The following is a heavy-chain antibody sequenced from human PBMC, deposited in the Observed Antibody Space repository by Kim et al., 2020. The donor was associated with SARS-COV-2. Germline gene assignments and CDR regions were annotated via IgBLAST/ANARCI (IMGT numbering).Heavy chain of an antibody. D-gene: IGHD3-10*01. CDR3: ARTGLDAFAI. Sequence: SETLSLTCTVSGGSISSYYWSWIRQPAGKGLEWIGRIYTSGSTNYNPSLKSRVTMSIDTSKNQFSRKLSSVTAADAAVYYCARTGLDAFAIWGQGTMVTVSS. J-gene: IGHJ3*02. V-gene: IGHV4-4*07. CDR2: IYTSGST. CDR1: GGSISSYY.